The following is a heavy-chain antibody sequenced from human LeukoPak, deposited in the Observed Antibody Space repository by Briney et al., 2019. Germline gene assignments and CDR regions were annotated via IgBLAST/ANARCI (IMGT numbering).Heavy chain of an antibody. Sequence: SVKVSCKASGGTFSSYAISWVRQAPGQGLEWMGGIIPIFGTANYAQKFQGRVTITTDESTSTAYMELSSLRSEDTAVYYCARHRKIDWNYEGSGYFDYWGQGTLVTVSS. CDR1: GGTFSSYA. CDR3: ARHRKIDWNYEGSGYFDY. J-gene: IGHJ4*02. V-gene: IGHV1-69*05. CDR2: IIPIFGTA. D-gene: IGHD1-7*01.